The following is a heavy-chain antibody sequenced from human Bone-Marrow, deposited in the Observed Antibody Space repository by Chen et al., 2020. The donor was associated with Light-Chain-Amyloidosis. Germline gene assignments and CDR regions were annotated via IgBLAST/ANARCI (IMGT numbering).Heavy chain of an antibody. V-gene: IGHV3-43*02. D-gene: IGHD6-25*01. Sequence: EVQLVESGGGVVQPGGSLRLSCAASGFTFDDYAMHWARQAPGKGLEWVSLISGDGGSTYYADSVKGRFTISRDNSKNSLYLQMNSLRTEDTALYYCAKDGVSVLSGADAFDIWGQGTMVTVSS. CDR2: ISGDGGST. CDR3: AKDGVSVLSGADAFDI. J-gene: IGHJ3*02. CDR1: GFTFDDYA.